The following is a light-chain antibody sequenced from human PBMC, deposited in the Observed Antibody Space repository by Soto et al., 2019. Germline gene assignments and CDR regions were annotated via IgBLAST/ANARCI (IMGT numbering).Light chain of an antibody. J-gene: IGKJ4*01. CDR1: QSVSSN. Sequence: EIVMTQSPATLSVSPGERATLSCRASQSVSSNLAWYQQIPGQAPRLLMYGISTRATGIPARFSGSGSGTEFTLTISSLQSEDFAMYYCQEHNDWSHTFGGGTKVDIK. V-gene: IGKV3-15*01. CDR3: QEHNDWSHT. CDR2: GIS.